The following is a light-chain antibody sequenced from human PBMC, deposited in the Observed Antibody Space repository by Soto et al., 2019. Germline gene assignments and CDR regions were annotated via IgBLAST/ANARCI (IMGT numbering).Light chain of an antibody. Sequence: QSVLTQPPSASGSPGQSVTISCTGTSSDVGGYNYVSWYQQHPGKAPKLMIYEVSKRPSGVPDRFSGSKSGNTASLTVSGLQAEDEADYYCCSCVSGSPFDVLFGGGTKLTVL. CDR1: SSDVGGYNY. CDR3: CSCVSGSPFDVL. J-gene: IGLJ3*02. V-gene: IGLV2-8*01. CDR2: EVS.